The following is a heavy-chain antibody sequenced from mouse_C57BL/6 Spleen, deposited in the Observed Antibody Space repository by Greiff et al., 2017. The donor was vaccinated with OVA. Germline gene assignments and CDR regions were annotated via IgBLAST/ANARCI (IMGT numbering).Heavy chain of an antibody. CDR1: GYTFTSYW. Sequence: QVQLQQPGAELVRPGSSVKLSCKASGYTFTSYWMHWVKQRPIQGLEWIGNIDPSDSETHYNQKFKDKATLTVDKSSSTAYMQRSSLTSEDSAVYYCARGDYYGSSDYWGQGTTLTVSS. CDR3: ARGDYYGSSDY. V-gene: IGHV1-52*01. CDR2: IDPSDSET. D-gene: IGHD1-1*01. J-gene: IGHJ2*01.